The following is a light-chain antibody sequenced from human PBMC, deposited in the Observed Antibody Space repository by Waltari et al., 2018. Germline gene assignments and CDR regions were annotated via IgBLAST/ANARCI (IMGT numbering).Light chain of an antibody. CDR2: VNSGGSH. V-gene: IGLV4-69*01. CDR3: QTGGFGIWV. J-gene: IGLJ3*02. CDR1: SAHSNYT. Sequence: QLMLTQSPSASASLGASVKLTCTLSSAHSNYTIAWHQQQPEKGPRYLMTVNSGGSHSKGDGIPDRFSGSSSGAERYLTISSLQSEDETDYYCQTGGFGIWVFGGGTKLTVL.